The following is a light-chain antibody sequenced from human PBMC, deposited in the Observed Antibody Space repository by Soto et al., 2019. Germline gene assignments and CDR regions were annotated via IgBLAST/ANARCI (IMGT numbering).Light chain of an antibody. CDR2: AAS. V-gene: IGKV1-39*01. CDR1: QSISSY. CDR3: QQSYTLT. Sequence: DIKMYQSPSSLSAYVGDRVTITCRASQSISSYLNWYQQKPGKAPKLLIYAASSLQSGVPSRFSGSGSGTDFTLTISSLQPEDFATYYCQQSYTLTFGGGTMVDI. J-gene: IGKJ4*01.